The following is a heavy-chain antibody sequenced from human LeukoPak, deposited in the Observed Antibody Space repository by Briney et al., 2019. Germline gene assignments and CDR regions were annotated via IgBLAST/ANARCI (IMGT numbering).Heavy chain of an antibody. D-gene: IGHD6-19*01. CDR3: AKSVIMTVAATGFDY. CDR2: ISWNSGSI. Sequence: PGGSLRLSCAASGFTFDDYAMHWVRQAPGKGLEWVSGISWNSGSIGYADSVKGRFTISRDNAKNSLYLQMNSLRAEDTALYYCAKSVIMTVAATGFDYWGQGTLVTVSS. CDR1: GFTFDDYA. J-gene: IGHJ4*01. V-gene: IGHV3-9*01.